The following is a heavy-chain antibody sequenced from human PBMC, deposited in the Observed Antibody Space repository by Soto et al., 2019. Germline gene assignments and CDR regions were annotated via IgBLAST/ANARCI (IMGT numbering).Heavy chain of an antibody. CDR2: ISGSGDST. V-gene: IGHV3-23*01. D-gene: IGHD3-3*01. CDR1: GFTFSSYA. J-gene: IGHJ6*02. Sequence: GGSLRLSCSASGFTFSSYAMSSVRQAPGKGLELFLAISGSGDSTYDADSVQRRFTLSRDNSKNTLDLQMSSLRDEDTAVYYCASGLDFWSGYYTGIATYYYYYGMDVWGQGTTVTVA. CDR3: ASGLDFWSGYYTGIATYYYYYGMDV.